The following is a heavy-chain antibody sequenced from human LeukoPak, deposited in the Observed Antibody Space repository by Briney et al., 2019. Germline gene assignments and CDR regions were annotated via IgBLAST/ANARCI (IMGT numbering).Heavy chain of an antibody. CDR2: IYYSGST. D-gene: IGHD3-22*01. V-gene: IGHV4-31*03. Sequence: SQTLSLTCTVSGGSISSGGYYWSWIRQHPGKGLEWIGYIYYSGSTYYNPSLKSRVTISVDTSKNQFSLKLSSVTAADTAVYYCARETKYYYDSSGSHLDYWGQGTLVAVSS. CDR3: ARETKYYYDSSGSHLDY. J-gene: IGHJ4*02. CDR1: GGSISSGGYY.